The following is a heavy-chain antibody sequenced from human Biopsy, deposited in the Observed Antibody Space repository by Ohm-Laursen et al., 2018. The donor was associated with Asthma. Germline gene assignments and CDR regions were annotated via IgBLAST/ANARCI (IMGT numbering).Heavy chain of an antibody. CDR2: INAGNGNK. V-gene: IGHV1-3*01. J-gene: IGHJ4*02. D-gene: IGHD4-17*01. CDR1: GYTFINYA. Sequence: ASVKVSCKASGYTFINYAIHWVRQAPGQRLEWMGWINAGNGNKKYSQKFQGRVTISRDTSASTAYMELSSLRSEDTAVYYCARARYGDLHDYWGQGTLVTLSS. CDR3: ARARYGDLHDY.